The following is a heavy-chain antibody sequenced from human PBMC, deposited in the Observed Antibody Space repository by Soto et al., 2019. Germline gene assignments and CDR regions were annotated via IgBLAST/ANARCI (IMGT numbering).Heavy chain of an antibody. CDR3: ARRTRYYDILTGYYSFDY. CDR1: AGFSSSGSYY. D-gene: IGHD3-9*01. Sequence: SETLPLTTTPSAGFSSSGSYYLCWIRQPPGEGLEWIGSIYYSGSTYYNPSLKSRVTISVDTSKNQFSLKLSSVTAADTAVYYCARRTRYYDILTGYYSFDYRGQGTLVTVS. CDR2: IYYSGST. J-gene: IGHJ4*02. V-gene: IGHV4-39*01.